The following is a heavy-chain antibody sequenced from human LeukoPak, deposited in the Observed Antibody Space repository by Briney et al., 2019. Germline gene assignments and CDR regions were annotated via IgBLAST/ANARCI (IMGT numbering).Heavy chain of an antibody. CDR2: INHRGST. Sequence: SETLSLTCTVSGGSISSYYWSWIRQPPGKGLEWIGEINHRGSTNYNPSLKRRVTILKDTSKNQFSLKLRSVTVADTAVYYCARVKPVAGTLPHLLDYWGQGTLVTVSS. CDR1: GGSISSYY. V-gene: IGHV4-34*01. J-gene: IGHJ4*02. D-gene: IGHD6-19*01. CDR3: ARVKPVAGTLPHLLDY.